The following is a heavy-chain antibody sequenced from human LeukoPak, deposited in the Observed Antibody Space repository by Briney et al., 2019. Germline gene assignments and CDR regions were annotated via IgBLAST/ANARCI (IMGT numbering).Heavy chain of an antibody. CDR3: AKDPLVAPAMNPFDY. CDR2: ISGSGGST. Sequence: PGGSLRLSCAASGFTFSSYAMSWVRQAPEKGLEWVSAISGSGGSTYYADSVKGRFTISRDNSKNTLYLQMNSLRAEDTAVYYCAKDPLVAPAMNPFDYWGQGTLVTVSS. CDR1: GFTFSSYA. V-gene: IGHV3-23*01. J-gene: IGHJ4*02. D-gene: IGHD2-8*02.